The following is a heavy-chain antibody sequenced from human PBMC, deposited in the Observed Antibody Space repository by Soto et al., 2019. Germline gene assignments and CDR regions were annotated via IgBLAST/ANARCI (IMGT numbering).Heavy chain of an antibody. CDR2: IYWDDDK. D-gene: IGHD5-12*01. V-gene: IGHV2-5*02. J-gene: IGHJ5*02. CDR1: GFSLSTSGVG. Sequence: QITLKESGPTLVKPTQTLTLTCTFSGFSLSTSGVGVGWIRQPPGKALEWLAPIYWDDDKRYSPSLKSRLTIPKDTPKHQVVLTMTNMDPVDTATYYCAHRPIAVATLSLGVGFDPWGQGTLVTVSS. CDR3: AHRPIAVATLSLGVGFDP.